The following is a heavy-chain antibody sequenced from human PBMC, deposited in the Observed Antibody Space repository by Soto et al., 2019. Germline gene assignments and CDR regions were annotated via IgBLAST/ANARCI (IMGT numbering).Heavy chain of an antibody. CDR1: GGTFSSYA. CDR2: IISILGTA. V-gene: IGHV1-69*01. J-gene: IGHJ6*02. CDR3: ARESLSLVRRPHYSYYGRDV. Sequence: QVQLVQSGAEVKKPGSSVKVSCKASGGTFSSYAISCVRQAPGQGLEWMGGIISILGTANYAQKFQGRVTITEDEHTSTAYMELSSLRCEDKAVYYCARESLSLVRRPHYSYYGRDVWGQGTTVTGSS. D-gene: IGHD6-6*01.